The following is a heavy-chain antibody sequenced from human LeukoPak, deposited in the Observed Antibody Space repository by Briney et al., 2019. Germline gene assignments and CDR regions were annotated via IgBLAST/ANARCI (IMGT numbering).Heavy chain of an antibody. CDR2: IWYDGSNK. V-gene: IGHV3-33*08. J-gene: IGHJ4*02. D-gene: IGHD2-2*02. CDR3: ARDEGIVVVPAAIPNY. Sequence: GGSLRLSCAASGFTFSSYWMSWVRQAPVKGLEWVAVIWYDGSNKYYADSVKGRFTISRDNSKNTLYLQMNSLRAEDTAVYYCARDEGIVVVPAAIPNYWGQGTLVTVSS. CDR1: GFTFSSYW.